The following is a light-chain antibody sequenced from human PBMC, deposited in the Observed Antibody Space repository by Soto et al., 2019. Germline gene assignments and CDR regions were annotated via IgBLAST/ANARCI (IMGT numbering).Light chain of an antibody. CDR3: ATWDDTLNGRV. V-gene: IGLV1-44*01. Sequence: QSVLTQPPSASGTPGQRVTISCSGSSSNIGSNSVNWYHQVAGTAPKLLIHSDNQRPSGVPDRFSGSKSGTSASLAISGLQSGDEADYYCATWDDTLNGRVFGGGTSLTVL. J-gene: IGLJ3*02. CDR1: SSNIGSNS. CDR2: SDN.